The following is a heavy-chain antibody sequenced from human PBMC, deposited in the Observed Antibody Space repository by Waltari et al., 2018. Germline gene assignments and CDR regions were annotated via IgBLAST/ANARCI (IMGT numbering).Heavy chain of an antibody. Sequence: QLQLQESGPGLVKPSETLSLTCTVSGGSISSSSYYWGWIRPPPGKGLEWIVSIYYSGITYYNPSLKSRVTISVDTSKNQFSLKLSSVTAADTAVYYCARERYCSSTSCYGFDYWGQGTLVTVSS. V-gene: IGHV4-39*07. CDR3: ARERYCSSTSCYGFDY. CDR2: IYYSGIT. D-gene: IGHD2-2*01. J-gene: IGHJ4*02. CDR1: GGSISSSSYY.